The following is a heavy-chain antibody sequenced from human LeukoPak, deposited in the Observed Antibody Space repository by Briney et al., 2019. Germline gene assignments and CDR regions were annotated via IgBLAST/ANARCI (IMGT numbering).Heavy chain of an antibody. Sequence: GASVKVSCKASGGTFSSYAISWVRQAPGQGLEWMGGIIPIFGTANYAQKFQGRVTITADESTSTVYMELSSLRSEDTAVYYCASRYCSSTSCYGYSYYYYMDVWGKGTTVTISS. J-gene: IGHJ6*03. V-gene: IGHV1-69*13. D-gene: IGHD2-2*01. CDR3: ASRYCSSTSCYGYSYYYYMDV. CDR2: IIPIFGTA. CDR1: GGTFSSYA.